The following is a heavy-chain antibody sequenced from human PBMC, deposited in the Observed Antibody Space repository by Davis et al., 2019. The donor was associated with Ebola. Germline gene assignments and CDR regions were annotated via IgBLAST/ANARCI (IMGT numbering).Heavy chain of an antibody. D-gene: IGHD5-12*01. V-gene: IGHV3-48*02. J-gene: IGHJ4*02. CDR2: ISSSSSTI. Sequence: GESLKISCAASGFTFTSYAMNWVRQAPGKGLEWVSYISSSSSTIYYADSVKGRFTISRDNAKNSLYLQMNSLRDEDTAVYYCARINIVATIYSDYWGQGTLVTVSS. CDR1: GFTFTSYA. CDR3: ARINIVATIYSDY.